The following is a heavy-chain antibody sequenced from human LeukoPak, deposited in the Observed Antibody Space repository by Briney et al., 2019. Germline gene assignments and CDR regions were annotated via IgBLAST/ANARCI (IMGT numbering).Heavy chain of an antibody. CDR1: GYTFTDHY. CDR2: INPNSGGT. Sequence: ASVKVSCKSSGYTFTDHYIHWVRQAPRQGLEWMGWINPNSGGTNYAQKFQGRVTMTRDTSISTAYMELSRLRSDDTAVYYCARDRVVVPAAFDYWGQGTLVTVSS. CDR3: ARDRVVVPAAFDY. V-gene: IGHV1-2*02. J-gene: IGHJ4*02. D-gene: IGHD2-2*01.